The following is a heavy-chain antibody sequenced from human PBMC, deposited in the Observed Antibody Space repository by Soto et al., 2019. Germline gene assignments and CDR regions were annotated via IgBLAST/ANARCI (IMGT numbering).Heavy chain of an antibody. CDR2: IYYSGST. V-gene: IGHV4-59*01. CDR1: GGSISSYY. Sequence: SETLSLTCTVSGGSISSYYWSWIRQPPGKGLEWIGYIYYSGSTNYNPSLKSRVTISVDTSKNQFSLKLSSVTAADTAVYYCAREALVYETSWFDPWGQGTLVTVSS. D-gene: IGHD2-8*01. CDR3: AREALVYETSWFDP. J-gene: IGHJ5*02.